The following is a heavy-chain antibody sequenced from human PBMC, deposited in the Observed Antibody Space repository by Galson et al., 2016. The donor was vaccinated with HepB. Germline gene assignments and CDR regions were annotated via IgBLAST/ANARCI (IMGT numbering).Heavy chain of an antibody. CDR1: GFTFSGSP. V-gene: IGHV3-73*01. D-gene: IGHD4-17*01. CDR3: TRPYYGDLYAFDI. Sequence: SLRLSCAASGFTFSGSPLHWVRQASGKGLEWVGRIRRKTNNYETAYGVSVTGRFTISRDDSKNTAYLQMNSLKIEDTAVYYCTRPYYGDLYAFDIWGQGTMVTVAS. CDR2: IRRKTNNYET. J-gene: IGHJ3*02.